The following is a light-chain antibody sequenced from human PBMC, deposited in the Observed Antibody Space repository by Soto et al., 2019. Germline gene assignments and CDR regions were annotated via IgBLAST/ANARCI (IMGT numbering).Light chain of an antibody. CDR3: QQYNNWPPWT. CDR2: GAS. J-gene: IGKJ1*01. CDR1: QSVSSN. V-gene: IGKV3-15*01. Sequence: EIVMTQSPATLSVSPGERATLSCRASQSVSSNLAWYQQKPGQAPRLLIYGASTMATGIPARFSGSASGTEFTLTINSLQSEDFAVYYCQQYNNWPPWTFGKGTKVEIK.